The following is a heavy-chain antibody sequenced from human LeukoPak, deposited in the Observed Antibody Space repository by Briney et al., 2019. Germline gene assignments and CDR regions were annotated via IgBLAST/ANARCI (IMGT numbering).Heavy chain of an antibody. CDR1: GYTLTELS. J-gene: IGHJ4*02. CDR2: FDTEDGET. V-gene: IGHV1-24*01. Sequence: ASVKVSCKVSGYTLTELSMHWVRQAPGKGLEWMGGFDTEDGETIYAQKFQGRVTMTEDTSTDTGYMELSSLRSEDTAVYYCATGGSSSSHFDYWGQGTLVTVSS. CDR3: ATGGSSSSHFDY. D-gene: IGHD6-6*01.